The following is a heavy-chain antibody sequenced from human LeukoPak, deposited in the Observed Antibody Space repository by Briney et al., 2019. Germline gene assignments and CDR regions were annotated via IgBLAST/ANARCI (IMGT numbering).Heavy chain of an antibody. CDR1: GYSLTDLS. D-gene: IGHD4-17*01. CDR2: FDPEDGEP. J-gene: IGHJ4*02. CDR3: AKSHGDYGLLDY. Sequence: VKVSCKVSGYSLTDLSLHWVRPAPGKGLEWMGGFDPEDGEPIYAQKFQGRLSMTQDTSKDTGYMELRTLRSEDTALYYCAKSHGDYGLLDYWGQGTLVTVSS. V-gene: IGHV1-24*01.